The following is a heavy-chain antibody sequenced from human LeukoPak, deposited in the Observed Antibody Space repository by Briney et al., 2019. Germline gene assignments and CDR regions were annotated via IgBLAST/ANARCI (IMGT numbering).Heavy chain of an antibody. V-gene: IGHV3-30*04. J-gene: IGHJ4*02. D-gene: IGHD3-10*01. CDR1: GFTFSSYA. CDR3: ASIPGGFGELLWNSQVIFDY. CDR2: ISYDGSNK. Sequence: GRSLRLSCAASGFTFSSYAMHWVRQAPGKGLEWVAVISYDGSNKYYADSVKGRFTISRDNSKNTLYLQMNSLRAEDTAVYYCASIPGGFGELLWNSQVIFDYRGQGTLVTVSS.